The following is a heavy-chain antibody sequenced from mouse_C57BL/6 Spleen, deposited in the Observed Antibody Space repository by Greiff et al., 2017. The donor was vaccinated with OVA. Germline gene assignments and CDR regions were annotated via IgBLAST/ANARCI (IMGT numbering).Heavy chain of an antibody. V-gene: IGHV14-1*01. CDR2: IDPEDGDT. CDR3: TAPIYYGNWFAY. Sequence: EVKLQESGAELVRPGASVKLSCTASGFNIKDYYMHWVKQRPEQGLEWIGRIDPEDGDTEYAPKFQGKATMTADTSSNTAYLQLSSLTSEDTAVYYCTAPIYYGNWFAYWGQGTLVTVSA. J-gene: IGHJ3*01. CDR1: GFNIKDYY. D-gene: IGHD2-1*01.